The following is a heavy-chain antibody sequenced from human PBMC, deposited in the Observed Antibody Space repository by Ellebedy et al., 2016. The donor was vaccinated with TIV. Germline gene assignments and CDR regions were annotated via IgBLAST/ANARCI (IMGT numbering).Heavy chain of an antibody. D-gene: IGHD5-18*01. CDR3: ARDLGYSYGYYGMDA. V-gene: IGHV3-33*01. CDR2: IWYDGSNK. CDR1: GFTFSSYG. J-gene: IGHJ6*02. Sequence: GESLKISCAASGFTFSSYGMHWVRQAPGKGLEWVAVIWYDGSNKYYADSVKGRFTISRDNSKNTLYLQMNSLRAEDTAVYYCARDLGYSYGYYGMDAWGQGTTVTVSS.